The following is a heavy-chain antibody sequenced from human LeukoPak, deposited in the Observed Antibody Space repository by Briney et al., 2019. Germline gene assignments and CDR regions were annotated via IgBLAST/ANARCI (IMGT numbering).Heavy chain of an antibody. V-gene: IGHV3-30*04. Sequence: GGSLRLSCAASGFTFSSYAMHWVRQAPGKGLEWVAVIPYDGSNKYYADSVKGRFTISRDNSKNTLYLQMNSLRAEDTAVYYCARDPATITGYFDYWGQGTLVTVSS. D-gene: IGHD5-24*01. CDR3: ARDPATITGYFDY. CDR2: IPYDGSNK. J-gene: IGHJ4*02. CDR1: GFTFSSYA.